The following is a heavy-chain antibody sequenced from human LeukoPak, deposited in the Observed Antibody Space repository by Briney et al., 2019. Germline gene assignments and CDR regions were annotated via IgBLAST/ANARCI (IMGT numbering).Heavy chain of an antibody. CDR1: GFTFSRYS. CDR3: ASSGVARALHLHY. CDR2: IPVGGSPM. D-gene: IGHD2-15*01. J-gene: IGHJ4*02. V-gene: IGHV3-48*04. Sequence: GGSLRLSCAASGFTFSRYSMNWVRQAPGKGLEWFSYIPVGGSPMFYADSVKGRFTISRDDARNSLYLQMNSLRVEDTAVYYCASSGVARALHLHYWGQGTLVTVSS.